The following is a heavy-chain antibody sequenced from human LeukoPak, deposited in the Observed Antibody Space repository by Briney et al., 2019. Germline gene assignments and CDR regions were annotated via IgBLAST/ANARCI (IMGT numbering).Heavy chain of an antibody. CDR1: GDTFSSHT. CDR2: IIPFIGVT. Sequence: ASVKVSCKASGDTFSSHTINWVRQAPGQGLEWRGRIIPFIGVTKYAQKFQARVTITADKSTSTAYMELSKDTAVYYCAIGYCTSTTCYMYNWLDRWGQGTLVTVSS. J-gene: IGHJ5*02. CDR3: AIGYCTSTTCYMYNWLDR. V-gene: IGHV1-69*02. D-gene: IGHD2-2*02.